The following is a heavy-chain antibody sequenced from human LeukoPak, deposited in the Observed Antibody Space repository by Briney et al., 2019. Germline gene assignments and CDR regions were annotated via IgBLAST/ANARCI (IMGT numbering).Heavy chain of an antibody. CDR1: GFTFSSYW. D-gene: IGHD1-14*01. CDR3: ARRKAAYYYYPMDV. J-gene: IGHJ6*02. Sequence: PGGSLRLSCAASGFTFSSYWMSWVRQAPGKGLEWVANIKQDGSEKYYVDSVKGRFTISRDNSKNSLYLQMNSLRTVDTALYYCARRKAAYYYYPMDVWGQGTTVTVSS. V-gene: IGHV3-7*03. CDR2: IKQDGSEK.